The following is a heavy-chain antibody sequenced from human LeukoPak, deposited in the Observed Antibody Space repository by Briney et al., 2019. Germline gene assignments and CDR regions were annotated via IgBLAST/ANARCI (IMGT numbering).Heavy chain of an antibody. CDR1: GYTFTSYY. Sequence: ASVKVSCKASGYTFTSYYMHWVRQAPGQGLEWMGTINPSGGSTNYAQKFQGRVTVTRDMSTSTVYMELNSLRSEDTAVYYCARGRGVGATALDYWGQGTLVTVSS. V-gene: IGHV1-46*01. D-gene: IGHD1-26*01. J-gene: IGHJ4*02. CDR2: INPSGGST. CDR3: ARGRGVGATALDY.